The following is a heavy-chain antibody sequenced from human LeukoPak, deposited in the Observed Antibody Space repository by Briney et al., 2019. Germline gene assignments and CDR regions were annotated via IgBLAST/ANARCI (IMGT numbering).Heavy chain of an antibody. Sequence: SETLSLTCTVSGGSISSYYWGWIRQPPGKGLEWIGSIYYSGSTYYNPSLKSRVTISVDTSKNQFSLKLSSVTAADTAVYYCASGDYVWGSYRYAFDYWGQGTLVPVSS. CDR2: IYYSGST. CDR3: ASGDYVWGSYRYAFDY. J-gene: IGHJ4*02. CDR1: GGSISSYY. D-gene: IGHD3-16*02. V-gene: IGHV4-39*01.